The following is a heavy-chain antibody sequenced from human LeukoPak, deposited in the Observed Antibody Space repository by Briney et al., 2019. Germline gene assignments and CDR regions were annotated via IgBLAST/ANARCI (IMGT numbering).Heavy chain of an antibody. CDR3: ARVGVQIVVVPAATTQTTYYYYMDV. D-gene: IGHD2-2*01. J-gene: IGHJ6*03. V-gene: IGHV4-34*01. CDR1: GGSFSGYY. Sequence: SETLSLTCAAYGGSFSGYYWSWIRQPPGKGLEWIVEINHSGSTNYNPSLKSRVTISVDTSKNQFSLKLSSVTAADTAMYYCARVGVQIVVVPAATTQTTYYYYMDVWGKGNTVTVSS. CDR2: INHSGST.